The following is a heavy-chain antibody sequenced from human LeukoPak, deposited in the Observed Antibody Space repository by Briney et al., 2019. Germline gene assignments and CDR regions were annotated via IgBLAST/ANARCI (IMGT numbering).Heavy chain of an antibody. D-gene: IGHD4-11*01. CDR1: GFTFGSYS. Sequence: PGGSLRLSCAASGFTFGSYSMNWVRQAPGKGLEWVSYISSSSSTIYYADSVKGRFTISRDNAKNSLYLQMNSLRAEDTAVYYCARGGTVPFQHWGQGTLVTVSS. J-gene: IGHJ1*01. V-gene: IGHV3-48*01. CDR3: ARGGTVPFQH. CDR2: ISSSSSTI.